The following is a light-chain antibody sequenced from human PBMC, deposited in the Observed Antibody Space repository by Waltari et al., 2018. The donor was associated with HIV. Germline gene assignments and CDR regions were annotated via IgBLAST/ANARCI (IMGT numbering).Light chain of an antibody. Sequence: QSVVTQPPSASGTPGQRITLSCSGSTPNIRSNSVNWYQHLPGTAPKFPIYTNNQRPSGVPDRFSGSKSGTSASLAISGIQSEDEADYYCAAWDNSLNAYVFGTGTKVTVL. V-gene: IGLV1-44*01. CDR3: AAWDNSLNAYV. J-gene: IGLJ1*01. CDR2: TNN. CDR1: TPNIRSNS.